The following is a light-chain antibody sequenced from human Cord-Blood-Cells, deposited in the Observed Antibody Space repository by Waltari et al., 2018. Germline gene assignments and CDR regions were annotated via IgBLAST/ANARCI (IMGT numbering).Light chain of an antibody. CDR3: CSYAGSYTLV. V-gene: IGLV2-11*01. J-gene: IGLJ3*02. Sequence: CALDQPLSETGSPGQSVTLSCTGTMRHIGGYNSVSWYQPQPGKAPKLMIYVVSKRPSGVPDRFSGSKSGNAASLAICGLQAEDEADYYCCSYAGSYTLVFGGGTKLTVV. CDR2: VVS. CDR1: MRHIGGYNS.